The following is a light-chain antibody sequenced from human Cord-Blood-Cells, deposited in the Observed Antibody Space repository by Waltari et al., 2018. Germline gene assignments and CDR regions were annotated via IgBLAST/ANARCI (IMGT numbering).Light chain of an antibody. J-gene: IGKJ1*01. V-gene: IGKV4-1*01. CDR1: QSVLYSSNNKNY. CDR3: QQYYRTPWT. Sequence: DIVMTQSPDSLAVSLGERHTINCKSSQSVLYSSNNKNYLAWYQQKPGQPPKLLIYWASTRESWVPDRFSGSGSGKDFPLTISSLQAEDVAVYYCQQYYRTPWTFGQGTKVEIK. CDR2: WAS.